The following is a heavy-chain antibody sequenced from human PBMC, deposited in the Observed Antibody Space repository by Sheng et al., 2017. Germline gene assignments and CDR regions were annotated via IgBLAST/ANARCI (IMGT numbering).Heavy chain of an antibody. CDR2: ISHDGTNK. D-gene: IGHD3-10*01. J-gene: IGHJ6*02. CDR3: ARDRSLRGSGSNYNMDV. CDR1: GFTFRVFA. Sequence: QVQLVESGGGVVQPGRSLRLSCAASGFTFRVFAVHWVRQAPGKGLEWVAVISHDGTNKYYADSVKGRFTISRDNSKNTLYLQMNSLRAEDTAMYYCARDRSLRGSGSNYNMDVWGQGTTVTVSS. V-gene: IGHV3-30*04.